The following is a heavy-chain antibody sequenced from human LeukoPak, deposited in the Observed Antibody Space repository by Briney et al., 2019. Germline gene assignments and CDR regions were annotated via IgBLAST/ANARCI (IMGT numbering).Heavy chain of an antibody. J-gene: IGHJ4*02. D-gene: IGHD6-13*01. CDR3: ARAGIAAAGDY. V-gene: IGHV4-34*01. Sequence: SETLSLTCAVYGGSFSGYYWGWIRQPPGKGLEWIGEINHSGSTNYNPSLKSRVTISVDTSKNQFSLKLSSVTAADTAVYYCARAGIAAAGDYWGQGTLVTVSS. CDR2: INHSGST. CDR1: GGSFSGYY.